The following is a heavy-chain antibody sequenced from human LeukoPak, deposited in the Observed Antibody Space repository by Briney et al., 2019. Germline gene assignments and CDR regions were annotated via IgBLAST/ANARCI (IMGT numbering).Heavy chain of an antibody. V-gene: IGHV4-38-2*02. CDR1: DYSISSGYY. J-gene: IGHJ4*02. CDR2: IYHSGST. Sequence: PSETLSLTCTVSDYSISSGYYWGWIRQPPGKGLEWIGSIYHSGSTYYNPSLKSRVTISVDTSKNQFSLKLSSVTAADTAVYYCAIWGAWGFYFDYWGQGTLVTVSS. CDR3: AIWGAWGFYFDY. D-gene: IGHD3-16*01.